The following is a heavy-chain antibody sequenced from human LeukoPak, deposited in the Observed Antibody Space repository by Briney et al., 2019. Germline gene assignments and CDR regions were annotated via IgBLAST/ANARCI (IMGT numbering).Heavy chain of an antibody. CDR1: GGSISSYY. V-gene: IGHV4-59*01. CDR2: IYYSGST. J-gene: IGHJ4*02. Sequence: PSETLSLTRTVFGGSISSYYRSWIRQPPGKGLEWIGYIYYSGSTNYNPSLKSRVTISVDTSKNQFSLKLSSVTAADTAVYYCARGIRLLTVDYWGQGTLVTVSS. D-gene: IGHD3-22*01. CDR3: ARGIRLLTVDY.